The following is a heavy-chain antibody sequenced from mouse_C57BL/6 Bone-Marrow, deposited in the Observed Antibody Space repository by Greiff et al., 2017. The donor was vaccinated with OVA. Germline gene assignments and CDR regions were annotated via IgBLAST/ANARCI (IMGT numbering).Heavy chain of an antibody. D-gene: IGHD1-1*01. CDR3: ARGFITTVVAPLDY. J-gene: IGHJ4*01. CDR1: GYTFPDYN. Sequence: VQRVASGPELVKPGASVKMSCKASGYTFPDYNMHWVKQSPGKSLEWIGYINPNNGGTSYNQKFQGKAILTVNKSSSTAYMELRSLTAEDSAVYYCARGFITTVVAPLDYWGQGTSVTVSS. CDR2: INPNNGGT. V-gene: IGHV1-22*01.